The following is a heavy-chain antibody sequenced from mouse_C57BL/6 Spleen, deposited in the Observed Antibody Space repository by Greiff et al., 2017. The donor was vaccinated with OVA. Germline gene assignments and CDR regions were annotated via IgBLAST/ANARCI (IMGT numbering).Heavy chain of an antibody. CDR2: INYDGSST. V-gene: IGHV5-16*01. D-gene: IGHD2-1*01. CDR1: GFTFSDYY. CDR3: ARESLYGNGAMDY. J-gene: IGHJ4*01. Sequence: EVQRVESEGGLVQPGSSMKLSCTASGFTFSDYYMAWVRQVPEKGLEWVANINYDGSSTYYLDSLKSRFIISRDNAKNILYLQMSSLKSEDTATYYCARESLYGNGAMDYWGQGTSVTVSS.